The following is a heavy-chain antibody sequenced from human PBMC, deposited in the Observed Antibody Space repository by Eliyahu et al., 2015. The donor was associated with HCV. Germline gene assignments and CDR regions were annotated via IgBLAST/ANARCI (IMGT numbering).Heavy chain of an antibody. CDR3: ARSIPPGNRFDP. V-gene: IGHV3-21*01. J-gene: IGHJ5*02. CDR2: ITSKSDYM. D-gene: IGHD2-21*01. Sequence: EVQLVESGGGLVKPGGSLRLSXVASGLSFSSYSMXWVRQAPGKGLEWVSSITSKSDYMYNADSMKGRFTISRDNTKNSLYLQMKSLTDEDTAVYYCARSIPPGNRFDPWGQGTLVTVSS. CDR1: GLSFSSYS.